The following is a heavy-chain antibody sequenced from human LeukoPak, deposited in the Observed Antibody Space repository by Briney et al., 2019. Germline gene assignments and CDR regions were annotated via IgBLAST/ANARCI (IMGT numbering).Heavy chain of an antibody. D-gene: IGHD6-19*01. CDR3: VRDLQWAFDY. CDR2: ISSRTNTM. Sequence: GSLRLSCATSGFSFSDYTMDWVRQAPGKGLEWVSHISSRTNTMYYADSVKGRFTISRDNAKSSLYLQMNSLRAEDTGLYYCVRDLQWAFDYWGQGTLVTASS. V-gene: IGHV3-48*01. J-gene: IGHJ4*02. CDR1: GFSFSDYT.